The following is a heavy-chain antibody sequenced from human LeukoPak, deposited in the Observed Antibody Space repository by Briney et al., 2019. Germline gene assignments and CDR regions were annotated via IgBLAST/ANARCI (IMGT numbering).Heavy chain of an antibody. V-gene: IGHV4-30-4*01. Sequence: SEILSLTCTVSGGSINSGDYYWSWIRQPPGKGLEWIGYIYYSGSTYYNPSLKSRVTISVDTSKNQFSLKLSSVTAADTAVYYCARGDIGDYEDYWGQGTLVTVSS. J-gene: IGHJ4*02. CDR3: ARGDIGDYEDY. CDR2: IYYSGST. CDR1: GGSINSGDYY. D-gene: IGHD4-17*01.